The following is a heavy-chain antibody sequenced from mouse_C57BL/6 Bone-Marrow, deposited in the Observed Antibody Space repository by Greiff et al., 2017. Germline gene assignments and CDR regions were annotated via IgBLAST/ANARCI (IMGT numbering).Heavy chain of an antibody. CDR2: LSSGGSYP. D-gene: IGHD1-1*01. Sequence: EVKLVESGGDLVKPGGSLKLSCAASGFTFSSYGMSWVRQTPDKRLEWVATLSSGGSYPYHPDSGKGRFTISRDNAKNTLYLQMSSLKSEDTAMYYCARQITTVVADAMDYWGQGASVTVAS. CDR3: ARQITTVVADAMDY. V-gene: IGHV5-6*01. J-gene: IGHJ4*01. CDR1: GFTFSSYG.